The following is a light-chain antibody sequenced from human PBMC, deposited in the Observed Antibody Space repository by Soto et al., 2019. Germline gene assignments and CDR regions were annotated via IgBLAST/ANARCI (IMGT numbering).Light chain of an antibody. CDR2: SAS. CDR1: QSISSY. Sequence: DIQITQSPATLYASIGDRVTITCRASQSISSYLNWYQQKPGEVPKLLIYSASSLQSGVPSRFSGSASGTDFTLSISNLQPEDFATYYCQQSFRPHITFGQGTRLEIK. V-gene: IGKV1-39*01. CDR3: QQSFRPHIT. J-gene: IGKJ5*01.